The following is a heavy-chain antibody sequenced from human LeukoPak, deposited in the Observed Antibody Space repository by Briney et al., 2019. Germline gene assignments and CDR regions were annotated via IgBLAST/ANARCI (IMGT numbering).Heavy chain of an antibody. CDR2: IREDGSDD. CDR1: GFTFRHYY. V-gene: IGHV3-7*03. Sequence: GGSLRLSCAASGFTFRHYYMNWVRLAPGKGLAWVANIREDGSDDTYEASVKGRFTISRDNARNSLFLQMNSLRAEDTAVYYCARGDGYYFGFWGQGTPVTVSS. CDR3: ARGDGYYFGF. J-gene: IGHJ4*02.